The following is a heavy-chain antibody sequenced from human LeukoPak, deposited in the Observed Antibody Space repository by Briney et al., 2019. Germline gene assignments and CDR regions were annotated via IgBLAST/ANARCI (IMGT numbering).Heavy chain of an antibody. D-gene: IGHD2-2*01. CDR2: IIPIFGTA. CDR1: GGTFSSYA. V-gene: IGHV1-69*06. Sequence: ASVKVSCKASGGTFSSYAISWVRQAPGQGLEWMGGIIPIFGTANYAQKFQGRVTITADKSTSTAYMGLSSLRSEDTAVYYCATNIVVPAAPPAFDIWGQGTMVTVSS. J-gene: IGHJ3*02. CDR3: ATNIVVPAAPPAFDI.